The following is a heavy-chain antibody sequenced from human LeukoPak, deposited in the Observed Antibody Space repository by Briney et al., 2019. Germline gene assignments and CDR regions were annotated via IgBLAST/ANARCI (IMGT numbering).Heavy chain of an antibody. D-gene: IGHD2-2*01. V-gene: IGHV3-33*01. CDR3: ARDRQYCSSVSCYPDYFDY. Sequence: GGYLRLYCAAAGFTFTSYGMHWVRQAPGKGLEWVAIIWYDGSYKYYADSVKGRFTISRDNSKNTLYLQMNSLRAEDTAVYYCARDRQYCSSVSCYPDYFDYWGQGTLVTVSS. J-gene: IGHJ4*02. CDR2: IWYDGSYK. CDR1: GFTFTSYG.